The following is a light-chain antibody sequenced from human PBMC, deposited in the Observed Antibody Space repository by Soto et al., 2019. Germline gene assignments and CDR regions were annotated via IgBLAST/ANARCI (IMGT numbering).Light chain of an antibody. J-gene: IGKJ4*01. Sequence: DIQMTQSPSTLSASVGDRVTITCRASQNINNWMAWYHQKPGEAPKLLIYDAFSLQTGVPFTFSGSGSGAEFSLTISSLQPDDFGTDYCEDYHTVPLTFGVGTKVESK. CDR1: QNINNW. V-gene: IGKV1-5*01. CDR3: EDYHTVPLT. CDR2: DAF.